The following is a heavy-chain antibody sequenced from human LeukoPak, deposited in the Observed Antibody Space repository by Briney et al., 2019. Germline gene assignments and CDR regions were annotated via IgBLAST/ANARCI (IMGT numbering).Heavy chain of an antibody. J-gene: IGHJ4*02. D-gene: IGHD1-26*01. CDR1: GFTFNNAW. Sequence: PGGSLRLSCAASGFTFNNAWMAWVRQVPGKGLEWIGRIKTKTDGGTTDYAAPVNGRFTISRDDSKNTLYLQMNSLKIDDTAVYSCATDLRWELQFALDYRGQGTLVTVSS. V-gene: IGHV3-15*05. CDR2: IKTKTDGGTT. CDR3: ATDLRWELQFALDY.